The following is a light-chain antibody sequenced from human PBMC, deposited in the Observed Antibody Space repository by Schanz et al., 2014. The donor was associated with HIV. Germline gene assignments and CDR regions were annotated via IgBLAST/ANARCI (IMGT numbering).Light chain of an antibody. CDR1: SSNIGSDA. Sequence: QSVLTQPPSASGTPGQRVTISCSGSSSNIGSDAVNWYQHLPGAAPKLLIYANNVRPSGVPDRFSGSKSGTSASLAISGLRPDDEADYYCASWDDTLSGVVFGGGTKLTVL. V-gene: IGLV1-47*02. CDR3: ASWDDTLSGVV. CDR2: ANN. J-gene: IGLJ2*01.